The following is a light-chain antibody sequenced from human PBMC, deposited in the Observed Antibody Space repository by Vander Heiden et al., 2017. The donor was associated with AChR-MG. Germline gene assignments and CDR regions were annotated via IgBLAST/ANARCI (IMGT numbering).Light chain of an antibody. CDR3: QAWDSSTGV. J-gene: IGLJ1*01. Sequence: SSELTQPPSVSVSPGQTASITCSGEKLGATYVSWSQQRPGQSPVLVIYQDNKRPSGIPERFSGSNSGNTATLTIRGTQAMDEADYYCQAWDSSTGVFGTGTKVTVL. V-gene: IGLV3-1*01. CDR1: KLGATY. CDR2: QDN.